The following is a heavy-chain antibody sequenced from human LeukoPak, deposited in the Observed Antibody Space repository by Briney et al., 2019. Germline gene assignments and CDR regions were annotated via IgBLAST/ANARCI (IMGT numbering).Heavy chain of an antibody. CDR2: IRYDGSNK. V-gene: IGHV3-30*02. J-gene: IGHJ3*02. Sequence: PGGSLRLSCAASGFTFSSYGMRWVRQAPGKGLEWVAFIRYDGSNKYYADSVKGRFTISRDNSKNTLYLQVNSLRAEDTAVYYCASSTGDKYSSSWGAFDIWGQGTMVTVSS. D-gene: IGHD6-6*01. CDR1: GFTFSSYG. CDR3: ASSTGDKYSSSWGAFDI.